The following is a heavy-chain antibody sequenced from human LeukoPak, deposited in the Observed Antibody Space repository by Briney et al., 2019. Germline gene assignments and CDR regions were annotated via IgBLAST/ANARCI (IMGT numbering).Heavy chain of an antibody. D-gene: IGHD6-19*01. Sequence: GGSLRLSCAASGFTFSSYGMHWVRQAPGKGLEWVSVIWYDGSNKYYADSVKGRFTISRDNSKNTLYLQMNSLRAEDTAVYYCAKVEPRSSGWYYFDYWGPGTLVTVSS. CDR3: AKVEPRSSGWYYFDY. V-gene: IGHV3-33*06. CDR1: GFTFSSYG. J-gene: IGHJ4*02. CDR2: IWYDGSNK.